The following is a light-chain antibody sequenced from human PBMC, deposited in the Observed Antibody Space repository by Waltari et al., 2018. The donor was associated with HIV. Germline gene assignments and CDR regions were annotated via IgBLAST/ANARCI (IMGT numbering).Light chain of an antibody. Sequence: DIQMTQSPSSLSASVGDRVTITCRASHVIRNDLGWYQQKPGKAPKRLIYAASSLQSGVPSRFSGSGSGTGFTLSISSLQPEDFATDDWRQDNRDTGTFGQGTKVEIK. J-gene: IGKJ1*01. CDR3: RQDNRDTGT. CDR1: HVIRND. V-gene: IGKV1-17*01. CDR2: AAS.